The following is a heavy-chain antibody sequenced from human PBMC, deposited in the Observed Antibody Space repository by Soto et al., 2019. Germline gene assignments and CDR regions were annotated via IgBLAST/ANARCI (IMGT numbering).Heavy chain of an antibody. CDR3: ASTNGVSYDFDY. Sequence: PXETLSLTVTVSGGSISSGGYYWSWIRQHPGKGLEWIGYIYYSGSTYYNPSLKSRVTISVDTSKNQFSLKLSSVTAADTAVYYCASTNGVSYDFDYWGQGTLVTVSS. CDR2: IYYSGST. J-gene: IGHJ4*02. V-gene: IGHV4-31*03. D-gene: IGHD2-8*01. CDR1: GGSISSGGYY.